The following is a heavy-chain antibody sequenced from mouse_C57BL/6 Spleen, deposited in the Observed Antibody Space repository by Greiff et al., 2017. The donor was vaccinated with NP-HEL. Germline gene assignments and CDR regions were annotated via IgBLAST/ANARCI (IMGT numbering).Heavy chain of an antibody. D-gene: IGHD2-2*01. J-gene: IGHJ4*01. V-gene: IGHV1-81*01. Sequence: QVHVKQSGAELARPGASVKLSCKASGYTFTSYGISWVKQRTGQGLEWIGEIYPRSGNTYYNEKFKGKATLTADKSSSTAYMELRSLTSEDSAVYFCARRRDGHDGDYWGQGTSVTVSS. CDR3: ARRRDGHDGDY. CDR2: IYPRSGNT. CDR1: GYTFTSYG.